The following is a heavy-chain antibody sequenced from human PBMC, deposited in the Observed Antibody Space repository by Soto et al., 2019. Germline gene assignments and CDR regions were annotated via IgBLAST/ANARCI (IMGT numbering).Heavy chain of an antibody. V-gene: IGHV4-31*03. CDR1: GGSISSGDYY. D-gene: IGHD3-9*01. Sequence: QVQLQESGPGLVKPSQTLSLTCTVSGGSISSGDYYWSWIRQHPGKGLEWIGYLYHSGSTYYNPSLMSRVTISVDTSMTLCSLKLSSVTAADTAVYYCAAPYDDISSPQGVGTFNIWGQGTMVTVSS. J-gene: IGHJ3*02. CDR2: LYHSGST. CDR3: AAPYDDISSPQGVGTFNI.